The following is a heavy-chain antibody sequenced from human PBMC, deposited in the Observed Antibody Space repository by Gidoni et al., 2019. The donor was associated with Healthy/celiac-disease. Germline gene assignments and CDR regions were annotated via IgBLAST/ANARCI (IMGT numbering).Heavy chain of an antibody. CDR2: ISSSSSYI. J-gene: IGHJ4*02. CDR1: GFTFSSYR. D-gene: IGHD3-22*01. CDR3: ARDRDDSSGYYPGPLGY. V-gene: IGHV3-21*01. Sequence: EVQLVESGGGLVKPGGSLRLSCAASGFTFSSYRMNWVRQAPGKGLEWVSSISSSSSYIYYADSVKGRFTISRDNAKNSLYLQMNSLRAEDTAVYYCARDRDDSSGYYPGPLGYWGQGTLVTVSS.